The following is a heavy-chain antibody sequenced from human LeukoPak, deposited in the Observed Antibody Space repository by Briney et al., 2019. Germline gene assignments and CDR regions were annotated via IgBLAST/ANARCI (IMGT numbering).Heavy chain of an antibody. V-gene: IGHV3-7*01. CDR1: GFTFSSYW. CDR3: ARRRTGGATGHFDY. D-gene: IGHD1-26*01. CDR2: IKQDGSEK. J-gene: IGHJ4*02. Sequence: GGSLRLSCAASGFTFSSYWMSWVRQAPGKGLEWVANIKQDGSEKYYVDSVKGRFTISRDNAKNSLYLQMNSLRAEDTAVYYCARRRTGGATGHFDYWGQGTLVAVSS.